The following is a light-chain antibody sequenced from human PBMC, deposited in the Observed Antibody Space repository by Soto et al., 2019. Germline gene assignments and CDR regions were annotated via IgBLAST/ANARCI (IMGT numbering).Light chain of an antibody. CDR3: QQYGSSPLT. Sequence: EIVLTQSPGTLSLSPGERATLSCRASQSVSSSYLAWYLQKPGQAPRLLIYGASSRATGIPDRFSGSGSGTDFTLTISRLEPEDFAVYYCQQYGSSPLTFGQGTKLEIK. CDR2: GAS. J-gene: IGKJ2*01. V-gene: IGKV3-20*01. CDR1: QSVSSSY.